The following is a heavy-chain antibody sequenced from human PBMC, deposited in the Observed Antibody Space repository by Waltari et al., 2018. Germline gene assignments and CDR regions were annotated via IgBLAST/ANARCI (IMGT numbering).Heavy chain of an antibody. Sequence: QITLKESGPTLVKPTQTLPLTCTFSGFSLSTSGVGVGWLTQPPGKALEWLALIYWDVDKRYSPMLKSRLTITKDTSKNQVVLKMTNMDPVDKATYYCAHSSSSWYTGGGYYFDYWGQGTLVTVSS. CDR1: GFSLSTSGVG. CDR2: IYWDVDK. V-gene: IGHV2-5*02. D-gene: IGHD6-13*01. J-gene: IGHJ4*02. CDR3: AHSSSSWYTGGGYYFDY.